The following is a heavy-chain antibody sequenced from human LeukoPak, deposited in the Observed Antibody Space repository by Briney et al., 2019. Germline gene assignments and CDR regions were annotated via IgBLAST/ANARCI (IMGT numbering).Heavy chain of an antibody. CDR2: INHSGST. J-gene: IGHJ5*02. CDR1: GGSFSGYY. D-gene: IGHD6-13*01. CDR3: ARPARRVAAAARLVLRANWFDP. Sequence: PSETLSLTFAVYGGSFSGYYWSWIRQPPGKGLEWIGEINHSGSTNYNPSLKSRVTISVDTSKNQFSLKLSSVTAADTAVYYCARPARRVAAAARLVLRANWFDPWGQGTLVTVSS. V-gene: IGHV4-34*01.